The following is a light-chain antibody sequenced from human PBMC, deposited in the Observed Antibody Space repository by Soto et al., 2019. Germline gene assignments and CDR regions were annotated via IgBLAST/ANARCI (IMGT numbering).Light chain of an antibody. CDR3: SSFTTSRFYV. Sequence: QSALTQPASVSGSPGQSITISCTGTSSDVGGFDFVSWYQHHPGKAPKLLVYEVSNRPSRVSSRFSGSKSGTTASLTISGLQAEDEADYYCSSFTTSRFYVFGPGTKVTVL. V-gene: IGLV2-14*01. CDR1: SSDVGGFDF. CDR2: EVS. J-gene: IGLJ1*01.